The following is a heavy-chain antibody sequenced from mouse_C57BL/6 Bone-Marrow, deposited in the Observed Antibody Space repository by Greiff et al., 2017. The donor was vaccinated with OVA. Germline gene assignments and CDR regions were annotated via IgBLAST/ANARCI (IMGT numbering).Heavy chain of an antibody. Sequence: QVHVKQSGAELVRPGASVTLSCKASGYTFTDYEMHWVKQTPVHGLEWIGAIDPETGGTAYNQKFKGKAILTADKSSSTAYMELRSLTSEDSAVYYCTRSDSSAWFAYWGQGTLVTVSA. CDR3: TRSDSSAWFAY. CDR2: IDPETGGT. D-gene: IGHD3-2*02. V-gene: IGHV1-15*01. CDR1: GYTFTDYE. J-gene: IGHJ3*01.